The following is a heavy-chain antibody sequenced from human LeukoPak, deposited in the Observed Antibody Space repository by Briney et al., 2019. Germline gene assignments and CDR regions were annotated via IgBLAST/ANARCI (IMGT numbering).Heavy chain of an antibody. V-gene: IGHV3-11*01. CDR1: GFSLSDYY. J-gene: IGHJ3*02. CDR2: IDSYGTTI. Sequence: GWSLRLSCAASGFSLSDYYMSWIRQAPGKGLEWVAYIDSYGTTIYYADSVKGRFTISRDSTKNSLYLQMNSLRVEDTAVYYCARVRLRWSLGATADAFDIWGQGTMVTVSS. CDR3: ARVRLRWSLGATADAFDI. D-gene: IGHD4-23*01.